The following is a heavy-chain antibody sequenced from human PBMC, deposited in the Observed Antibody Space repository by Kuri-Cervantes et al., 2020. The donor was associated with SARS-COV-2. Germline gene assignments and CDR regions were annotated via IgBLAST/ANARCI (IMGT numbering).Heavy chain of an antibody. J-gene: IGHJ4*02. V-gene: IGHV3-48*02. CDR1: GFTFSSYS. D-gene: IGHD3-3*01. CDR2: ISATSTII. Sequence: GGSLRLSCAASGFTFSSYSMHWVRQAPGKGLEWVSCISATSTIIHYADSVKGRFTISRDNAKYSLYLQMNSLRDEDTAVYYCARDLRNDPFYESGSSVYWGQGTLVTVSS. CDR3: ARDLRNDPFYESGSSVY.